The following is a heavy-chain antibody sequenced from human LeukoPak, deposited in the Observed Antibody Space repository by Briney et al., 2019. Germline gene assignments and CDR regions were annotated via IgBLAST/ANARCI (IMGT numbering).Heavy chain of an antibody. CDR1: GITFSSFS. CDR2: IRYDGIYK. V-gene: IGHV3-30*02. Sequence: GGSLRLSFVASGITFSSFSMNWVRQAPGKGLEWVAFIRYDGIYKYYADSVKGRFTIFRDKSKTTLFLQMDSLRAEDTAVYYCAKDPEKGLAVARLEHWGQGTLVTVSS. D-gene: IGHD6-19*01. CDR3: AKDPEKGLAVARLEH. J-gene: IGHJ5*02.